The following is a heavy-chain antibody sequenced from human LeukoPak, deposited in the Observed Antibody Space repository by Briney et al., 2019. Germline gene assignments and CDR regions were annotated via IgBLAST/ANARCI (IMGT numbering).Heavy chain of an antibody. CDR2: IYYSGST. Sequence: PSETLSLTCTVSGGSISSSSYYWGWLRQPPGQGLEWIGSIYYSGSTYYNPSLKSRVTISVDTSKNQFSLKLSSVTAADTAVYYCASLNSAYDILTGYYYYFDYGGQGTLVTVSS. CDR1: GGSISSSSYY. J-gene: IGHJ4*02. CDR3: ASLNSAYDILTGYYYYFDY. D-gene: IGHD3-9*01. V-gene: IGHV4-39*01.